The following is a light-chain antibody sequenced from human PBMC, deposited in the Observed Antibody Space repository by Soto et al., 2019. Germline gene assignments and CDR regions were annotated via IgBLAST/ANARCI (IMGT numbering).Light chain of an antibody. Sequence: AIQMTQSPSSLSASVGDRVTITCRASQGIRNDLGWYQQKPGRAPNLLIFAASSLESGVPSRFSGSGSGTDFTLTISSLQPEDFATYYCLQDYNYPYTFGQGTKLEIK. CDR2: AAS. J-gene: IGKJ2*01. CDR3: LQDYNYPYT. CDR1: QGIRND. V-gene: IGKV1-6*01.